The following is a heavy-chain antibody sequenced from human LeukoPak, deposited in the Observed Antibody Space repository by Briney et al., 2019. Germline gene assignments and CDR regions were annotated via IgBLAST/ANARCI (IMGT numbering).Heavy chain of an antibody. CDR1: GFTFSSYA. J-gene: IGHJ6*03. CDR2: ISGSGGST. V-gene: IGHV3-23*01. CDR3: AKGSSFWSNMDV. D-gene: IGHD3-3*01. Sequence: GGSLRLSCAASGFTFSSYAMSWVRQAPGKGLEWVSAISGSGGSTYYADSVKGRFTISRGNSKNTLYLQMNSLRAEDTAVYYCAKGSSFWSNMDVWGKGTTVTVSS.